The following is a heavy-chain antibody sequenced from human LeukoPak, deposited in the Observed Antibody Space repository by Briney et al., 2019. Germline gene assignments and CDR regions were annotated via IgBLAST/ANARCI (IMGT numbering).Heavy chain of an antibody. Sequence: KAGGSLRLSCAASGFTFSDYYMSWIRQAPGKGLEWVSYISSSGSTIYYADSVKGRFTISRDNAKNSLYLQMNSLRAEDTAVYYCAREKLLIFGVVISPYGMDVWGQGTTVTVSS. CDR2: ISSSGSTI. CDR1: GFTFSDYY. D-gene: IGHD3-3*01. J-gene: IGHJ6*02. V-gene: IGHV3-11*01. CDR3: AREKLLIFGVVISPYGMDV.